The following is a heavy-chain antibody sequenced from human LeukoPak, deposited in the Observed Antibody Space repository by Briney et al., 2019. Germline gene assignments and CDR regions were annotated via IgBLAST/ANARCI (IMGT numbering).Heavy chain of an antibody. D-gene: IGHD1-20*01. CDR1: GGTFSSYA. CDR3: ARGRDDNLYPDF. CDR2: IIPLFGAA. V-gene: IGHV1-69*05. Sequence: SVKVSCKASGGTFSSYAISWVRQAPGQGLEWMGGIIPLFGAANYAQKFHGRVTITTDDSTTTVFLELSSLRSEDTAVYYCARGRDDNLYPDFWGQGTRVAVSS. J-gene: IGHJ4*02.